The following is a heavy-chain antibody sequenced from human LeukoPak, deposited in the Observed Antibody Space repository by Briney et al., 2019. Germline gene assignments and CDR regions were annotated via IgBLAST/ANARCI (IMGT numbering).Heavy chain of an antibody. D-gene: IGHD3-22*01. CDR3: VRDYYDTSGNSYDRKFDY. J-gene: IGHJ4*02. Sequence: SSETLSLTCTVSGYSISTAYWGWIRQAPGQGLEWIGTGYHTGIRYYNPSLKSRVTISMDTSNNQFSLSLTSVTAADTAVYYCVRDYYDTSGNSYDRKFDYWGLGALVTVSS. V-gene: IGHV4-38-2*02. CDR1: GYSISTAY. CDR2: GYHTGIR.